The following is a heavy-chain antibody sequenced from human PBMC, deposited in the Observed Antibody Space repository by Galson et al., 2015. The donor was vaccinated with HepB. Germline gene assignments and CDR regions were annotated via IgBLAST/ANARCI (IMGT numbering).Heavy chain of an antibody. CDR1: GYTFTSNG. D-gene: IGHD3-9*01. CDR2: ISAYNGNT. CDR3: ARESGYELLTGYTYFFDY. J-gene: IGHJ4*02. Sequence: SVKVSCKASGYTFTSNGITWVRQAPGQGLEWMGSISAYNGNTNYAQKLQGRVTMTTDTSTSTASMELRSLRSDDTALYYCARESGYELLTGYTYFFDYWGQGTLVTVSS. V-gene: IGHV1-18*04.